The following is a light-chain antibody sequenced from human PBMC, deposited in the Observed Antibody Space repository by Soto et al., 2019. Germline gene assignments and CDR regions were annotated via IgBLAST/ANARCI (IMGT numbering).Light chain of an antibody. J-gene: IGKJ1*01. V-gene: IGKV3-15*01. CDR1: QSVSSN. Sequence: EIVMTQSPATLSVSPGERATLSCRASQSVSSNLAWYQQNPGQAPRLIIYGASTRATGIPARFSGSGSGTEFTLTISSLQSEDFAFYYCQQYNNWPPWTFGHGTKVEIK. CDR3: QQYNNWPPWT. CDR2: GAS.